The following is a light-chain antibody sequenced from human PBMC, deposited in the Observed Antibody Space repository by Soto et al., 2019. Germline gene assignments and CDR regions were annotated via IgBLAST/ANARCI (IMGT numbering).Light chain of an antibody. V-gene: IGLV2-14*01. J-gene: IGLJ3*02. CDR2: AVN. Sequence: QSALTQPASVSGSPGQSITISCTGTSSDVGRYNYVSWYQQHPGKAPKLMIYAVNNRPSGVSDRFSGSKSGNTASLTISGLLAEDEADYYCSSYTGSTTLVVFGGGTKVTVL. CDR3: SSYTGSTTLVV. CDR1: SSDVGRYNY.